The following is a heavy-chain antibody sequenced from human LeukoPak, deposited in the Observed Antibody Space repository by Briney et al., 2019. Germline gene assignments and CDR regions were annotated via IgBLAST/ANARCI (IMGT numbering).Heavy chain of an antibody. J-gene: IGHJ4*02. CDR2: IYYSGST. D-gene: IGHD5-18*01. V-gene: IGHV4-59*01. CDR1: GGSISSYY. Sequence: PSETLSLTCTVSGGSISSYYWSWIRQPPGKGLEWIGYIYYSGSTNYNPPLKSRVTISVDTSKNQFSLKLSSVTAADTAVYYCARDQGDTALVFDYWGQGTLVTVSS. CDR3: ARDQGDTALVFDY.